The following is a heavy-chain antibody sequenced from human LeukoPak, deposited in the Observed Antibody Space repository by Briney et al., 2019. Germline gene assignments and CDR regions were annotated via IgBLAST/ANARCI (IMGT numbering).Heavy chain of an antibody. Sequence: ASVKVSCKVSGYTLTELSMHWVRQAPGKELEWMGGFDPEDGETIYAQKFQGRVTMTEDTSTDTAYMELSSLRSEDTAVYYCATVYAAMVSSANAFDIWGQGTMVTVSS. CDR2: FDPEDGET. CDR3: ATVYAAMVSSANAFDI. V-gene: IGHV1-24*01. J-gene: IGHJ3*02. CDR1: GYTLTELS. D-gene: IGHD5-18*01.